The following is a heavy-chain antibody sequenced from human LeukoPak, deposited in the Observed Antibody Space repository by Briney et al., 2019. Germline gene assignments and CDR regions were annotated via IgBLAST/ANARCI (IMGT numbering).Heavy chain of an antibody. CDR3: VKWTNYYFAL. J-gene: IGHJ2*01. CDR1: GFSLSSHG. V-gene: IGHV3-64*01. D-gene: IGHD2-8*01. CDR2: ISSKGIST. Sequence: GGSLRLSCVVSGFSLSSHGMHWVRQAPGKGLEDVSAISSKGISTFYANSVKGRFTVSRDDSKNTVYLQMGSLRAEDMAVYYCVKWTNYYFALWGRGTLVTVSS.